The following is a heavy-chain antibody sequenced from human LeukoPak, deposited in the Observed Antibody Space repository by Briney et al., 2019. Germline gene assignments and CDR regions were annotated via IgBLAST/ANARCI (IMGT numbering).Heavy chain of an antibody. CDR2: INPSGGST. J-gene: IGHJ3*02. CDR3: AREFASDNDYDSSGYAAFDI. Sequence: ASVKVSCQASGYTFTSYYMHWVRQAPGQGLEWMGIINPSGGSTSYAQKFQGRVTMTRDTSTSTVYMELSSLRSEDTAVYYCAREFASDNDYDSSGYAAFDIWGQGTMVTVSS. D-gene: IGHD3-22*01. V-gene: IGHV1-46*01. CDR1: GYTFTSYY.